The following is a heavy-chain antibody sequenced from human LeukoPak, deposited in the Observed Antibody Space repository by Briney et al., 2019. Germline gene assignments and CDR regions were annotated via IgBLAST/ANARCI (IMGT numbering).Heavy chain of an antibody. D-gene: IGHD3-16*01. V-gene: IGHV3-53*01. CDR3: ATSSGFYVGDY. CDR1: GFTVSSNY. Sequence: PGGSLRLSCAASGFTVSSNYMSWVRQAPGKGLEWVSVIYSGGSIYYADSVKGRFTISRDNSKNTLYLQMNSLRAEDTAVYYCATSSGFYVGDYWGQGTLVTVSS. CDR2: IYSGGSI. J-gene: IGHJ4*02.